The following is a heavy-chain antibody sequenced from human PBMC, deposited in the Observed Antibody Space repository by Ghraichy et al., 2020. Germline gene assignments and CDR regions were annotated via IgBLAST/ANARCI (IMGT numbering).Heavy chain of an antibody. V-gene: IGHV1-58*01. CDR1: GFTFADSA. J-gene: IGHJ4*02. CDR2: IVIGTGNT. Sequence: SVKVSCKASGFTFADSAVQWVRQARGQRLEWIGRIVIGTGNTNYAQKFQERVTIFRDMSTNTAYMDLSSLRSDDTAVYFCAADRPGYNWRWEYWGQGTLVTVSS. D-gene: IGHD1-20*01. CDR3: AADRPGYNWRWEY.